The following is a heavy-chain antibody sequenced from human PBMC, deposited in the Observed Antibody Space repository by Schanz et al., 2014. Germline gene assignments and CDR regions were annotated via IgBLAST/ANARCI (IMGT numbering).Heavy chain of an antibody. J-gene: IGHJ4*02. CDR3: ARGDDILTGFHPLRL. D-gene: IGHD3-9*01. V-gene: IGHV4-30-4*07. Sequence: QLQESGPGLVKPSQTLSLTCAVSGVSISGGDYSWSWIRQPPGKGLEWIGNIYYGGNSYNNPSLRSRVSISVDTSKNHFSLKLPSVTAADTAVYYCARGDDILTGFHPLRLWGQGTLVTVSS. CDR2: IYYGGNS. CDR1: GVSISGGDYS.